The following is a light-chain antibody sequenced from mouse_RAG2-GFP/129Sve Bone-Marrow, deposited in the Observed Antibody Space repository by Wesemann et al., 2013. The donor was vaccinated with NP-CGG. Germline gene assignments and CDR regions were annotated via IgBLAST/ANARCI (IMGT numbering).Light chain of an antibody. CDR1: QSIGTS. Sequence: DILLTQSPAILSVSPGERVSFSCRASQSIGTSIHWYQQRTNGSPRLLIKYASESISGIPSRFSGSGSGTDFTLSINSVESEDIADYYCQQSNSWPLTFGAGTKAGAET. CDR2: YAS. CDR3: QQSNSWPLT. V-gene: IGKV5-48*01. J-gene: IGKJ5*01.